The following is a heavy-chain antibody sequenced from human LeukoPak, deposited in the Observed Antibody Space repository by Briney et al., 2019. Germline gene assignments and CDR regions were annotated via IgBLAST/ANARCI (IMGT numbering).Heavy chain of an antibody. V-gene: IGHV1-24*01. CDR1: GYTLTELS. J-gene: IGHJ4*02. Sequence: ASVNVSCKVSGYTLTELSMHWVRQAPGKGLEWMGGFDPEDGETIYAQKFQGRVTMTEDTSTDTAYMELSSLRSEDTAVYYCATALYSSSSPPWLGDYWGQATLVTVSS. CDR2: FDPEDGET. D-gene: IGHD6-13*01. CDR3: ATALYSSSSPPWLGDY.